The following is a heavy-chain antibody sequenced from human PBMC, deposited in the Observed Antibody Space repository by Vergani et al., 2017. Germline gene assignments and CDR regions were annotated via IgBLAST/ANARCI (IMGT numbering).Heavy chain of an antibody. CDR2: INHSGST. Sequence: QVQLQQWGAGLLKPSETLSLTCAVYGGSFSGYYWSWTRQPPGKGLEWIGEINHSGSTNYNPSLKSRVTISVDTSKNQFSLKLSSVTAADTAVYYCARAVYDSSGYCFDYWGQGTLVTVSS. CDR3: ARAVYDSSGYCFDY. J-gene: IGHJ4*02. CDR1: GGSFSGYY. V-gene: IGHV4-34*01. D-gene: IGHD3-22*01.